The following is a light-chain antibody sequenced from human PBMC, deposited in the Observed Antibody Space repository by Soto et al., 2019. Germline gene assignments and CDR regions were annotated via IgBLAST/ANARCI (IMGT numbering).Light chain of an antibody. CDR2: DVS. CDR3: CSFAGSYTFWV. V-gene: IGLV2-11*01. CDR1: SSDVGDYNY. Sequence: QSALTQPRSVSGSPGQSVTISCTGTSSDVGDYNYVSWYQQYPGKAPTLVIYDVSKRPSGVPDRFSGSKSGNTASLTISGLQAEDEDDYYCCSFAGSYTFWVFGGGTKVTVL. J-gene: IGLJ3*02.